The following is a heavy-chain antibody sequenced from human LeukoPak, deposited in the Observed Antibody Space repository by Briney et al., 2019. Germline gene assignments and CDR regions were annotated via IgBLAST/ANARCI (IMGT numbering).Heavy chain of an antibody. D-gene: IGHD3-10*01. CDR3: ARDAGSGSQLADAFDI. CDR2: INPNSGGT. V-gene: IGHV1-2*02. Sequence: ASVKVSRKASGYTFTGYYMHWVRQAPGQGLEWMGWINPNSGGTDYAQKFQGRVTMTRDTSISTAYMELSRLRSDDTAVYYCARDAGSGSQLADAFDIWGQGTMVTVSS. J-gene: IGHJ3*02. CDR1: GYTFTGYY.